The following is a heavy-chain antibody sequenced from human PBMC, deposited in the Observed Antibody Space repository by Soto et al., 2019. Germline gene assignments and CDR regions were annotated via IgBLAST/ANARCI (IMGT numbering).Heavy chain of an antibody. CDR3: AILRGYSYGRCWFDP. Sequence: SETLSLTCTVSGGSISSSSYYWGWIRQPPGKGLEWIGSIYYSGSTYYNPSLKSRVTISVDTSKNQFSLKLSSVTAADTAVYYCAILRGYSYGRCWFDPWGQGTLVTVSS. D-gene: IGHD5-18*01. V-gene: IGHV4-39*01. CDR1: GGSISSSSYY. CDR2: IYYSGST. J-gene: IGHJ5*02.